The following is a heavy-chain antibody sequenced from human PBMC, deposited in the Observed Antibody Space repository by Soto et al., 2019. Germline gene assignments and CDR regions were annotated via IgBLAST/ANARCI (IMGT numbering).Heavy chain of an antibody. V-gene: IGHV4-34*01. CDR2: INHSGST. J-gene: IGHJ3*02. CDR3: ARRVDHYDSSGDANDI. CDR1: GGSFSGYY. Sequence: SETLSLTCAVYGGSFSGYYWSWIRQPPGKGLEWIGEINHSGSTSYNPSLKSRVAMSVDTSKNEFSLKLTSVTAADTAVYYCARRVDHYDSSGDANDIWGQGTMVTVSS. D-gene: IGHD3-22*01.